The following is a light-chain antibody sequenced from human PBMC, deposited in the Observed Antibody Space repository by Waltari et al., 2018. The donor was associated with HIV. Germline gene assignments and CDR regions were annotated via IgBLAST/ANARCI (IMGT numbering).Light chain of an antibody. J-gene: IGLJ2*01. CDR2: DDR. Sequence: SYVLTQPPSVSVAPGQTARMTCGGNNIGSKRLHWYQQKPGQAPVLVVYDDRDRPSGIPERFSGSNFGNAATLTITRVEAGDEADYDCQVWESSTDDHQVVFGGGTKLTVL. V-gene: IGLV3-21*02. CDR3: QVWESSTDDHQVV. CDR1: NIGSKR.